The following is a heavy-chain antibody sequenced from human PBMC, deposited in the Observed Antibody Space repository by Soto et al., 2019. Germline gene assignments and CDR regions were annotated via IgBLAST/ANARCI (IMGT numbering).Heavy chain of an antibody. CDR1: GFTFDDHG. Sequence: DVQLVESGGDVVRPGGSLRLSCAASGFTFDDHGMSWVRQAPGKGLEWVSGINWNGDTTDYAESVKGRFTISRDNARNSLHLQMNSLRVEDTAMYHCAFRNLPRQHCRSSSCFEGPFDYWGQGALVTVSS. J-gene: IGHJ4*02. CDR2: INWNGDTT. D-gene: IGHD2-2*01. V-gene: IGHV3-20*01. CDR3: AFRNLPRQHCRSSSCFEGPFDY.